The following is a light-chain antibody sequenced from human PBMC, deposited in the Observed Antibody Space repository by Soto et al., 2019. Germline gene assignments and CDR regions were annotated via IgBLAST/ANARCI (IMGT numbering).Light chain of an antibody. CDR3: QQFDSSVT. Sequence: EIVLTQSPGSLSLSPGERATLSYRASQSVISTFFAWYQQRPGQAPRLLMYGASSRATGIPERFSGSGSGTDFTLTISRLEPEDFAVYYCQQFDSSVTFGQGTKVEIK. CDR1: QSVISTF. V-gene: IGKV3-20*01. CDR2: GAS. J-gene: IGKJ1*01.